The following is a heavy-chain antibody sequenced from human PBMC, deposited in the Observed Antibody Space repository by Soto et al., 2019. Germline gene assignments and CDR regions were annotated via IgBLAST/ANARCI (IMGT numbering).Heavy chain of an antibody. CDR2: TYYRSKWYN. CDR1: GDSVSSNSAA. Sequence: PSQTLSLTCAISGDSVSSNSAAWNWIRRSPSRGLEWLGRTYYRSKWYNDYAVSVKSRITINPDTSKNQFSLQLNSVTPEDTAVYYCARVLEVRGVMTIDYWGQGTLVTVSS. CDR3: ARVLEVRGVMTIDY. V-gene: IGHV6-1*01. D-gene: IGHD3-10*01. J-gene: IGHJ4*02.